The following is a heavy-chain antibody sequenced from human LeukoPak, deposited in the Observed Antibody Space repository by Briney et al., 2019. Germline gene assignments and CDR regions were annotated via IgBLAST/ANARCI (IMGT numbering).Heavy chain of an antibody. V-gene: IGHV1-2*02. CDR3: ARYLSGYDYFDY. D-gene: IGHD5-12*01. J-gene: IGHJ4*02. CDR2: INSKSGGP. Sequence: ASVKVSCKASGYTFTGYYMHWVRQAPGQGLEWMGWINSKSGGPKYAQRFQGRVTMTRDTSISTVYMELNTLTSDDTAVYYCARYLSGYDYFDYWGQGTLVTVSS. CDR1: GYTFTGYY.